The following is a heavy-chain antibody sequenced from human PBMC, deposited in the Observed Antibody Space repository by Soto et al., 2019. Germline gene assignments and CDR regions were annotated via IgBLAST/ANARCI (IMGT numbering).Heavy chain of an antibody. D-gene: IGHD4-4*01. Sequence: QITLKESGPTLVKPTQTLTLTCTFSGFSLTTSGVGVGWIRQPPGKALEWLALIYWDDDKRYSPSLKSRLTITKDTAKNQVVLTMTNMDPVDTATYYCAHTGNDYYGMDVWGQGTTVTVSS. J-gene: IGHJ6*02. CDR1: GFSLTTSGVG. CDR2: IYWDDDK. CDR3: AHTGNDYYGMDV. V-gene: IGHV2-5*02.